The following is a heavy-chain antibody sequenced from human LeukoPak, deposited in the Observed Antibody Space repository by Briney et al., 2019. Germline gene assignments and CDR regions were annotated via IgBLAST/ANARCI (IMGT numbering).Heavy chain of an antibody. V-gene: IGHV1-18*01. Sequence: ASVKVSCKASGYTFTSYGISWVRQAPGQGLEWMGWISAYNGNTNYAQKFQERVTITRDMSTSTAYMELSSLRSEDTAVYYCAAERNWNYGSGFDYWGQGTLVTVSS. CDR3: AAERNWNYGSGFDY. CDR1: GYTFTSYG. CDR2: ISAYNGNT. J-gene: IGHJ4*02. D-gene: IGHD1-7*01.